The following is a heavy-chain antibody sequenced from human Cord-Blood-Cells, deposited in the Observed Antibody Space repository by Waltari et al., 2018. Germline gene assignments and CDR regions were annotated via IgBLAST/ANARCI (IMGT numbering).Heavy chain of an antibody. J-gene: IGHJ4*02. CDR3: ARVRHGFYFDY. CDR1: XXSFSGYX. V-gene: IGHV4-34*01. CDR2: INHSGST. Sequence: QVQLQQWGAGLLKPSETLSLTCXVYXXSFSGYXWSWIRQPPGKGLEWIGEINHSGSTNYNPSLKSRVTISVDTSKNQFSLKLSSVTAADTTVYYCARVRHGFYFDYWGQGTLVTVSS.